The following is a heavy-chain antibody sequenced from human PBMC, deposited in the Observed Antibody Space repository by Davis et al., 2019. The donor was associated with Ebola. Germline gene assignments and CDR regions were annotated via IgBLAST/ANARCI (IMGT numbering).Heavy chain of an antibody. CDR2: ISFDGNNQ. J-gene: IGHJ6*02. Sequence: GESLKISCAASGFSFSDYSMHWVRQAPGKGLQWVGIISFDGNNQYFADSVKGRFTISRDNSKNTLYLQMNSLRAEDTAVYYCARDNFVVPGAIFSYYAMDVWGHGTTVTVSS. V-gene: IGHV3-30-3*01. CDR3: ARDNFVVPGAIFSYYAMDV. D-gene: IGHD2-2*01. CDR1: GFSFSDYS.